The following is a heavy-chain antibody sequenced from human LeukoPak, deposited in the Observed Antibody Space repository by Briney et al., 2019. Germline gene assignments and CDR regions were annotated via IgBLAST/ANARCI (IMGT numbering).Heavy chain of an antibody. Sequence: GRSLRLSCAASGFTSRNYGMYWVRQAPGKGLEWVAIIWYDGSNKYYTDSAKGRFTISRDNSKNTLFLQMNSLRVEDTAVYYCVRHTGSFPLGGMDVWGQGTTVTVSS. CDR2: IWYDGSNK. CDR3: VRHTGSFPLGGMDV. D-gene: IGHD1-26*01. CDR1: GFTSRNYG. V-gene: IGHV3-33*02. J-gene: IGHJ6*02.